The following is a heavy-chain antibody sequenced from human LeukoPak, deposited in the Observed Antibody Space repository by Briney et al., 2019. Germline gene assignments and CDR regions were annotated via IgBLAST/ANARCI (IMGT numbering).Heavy chain of an antibody. D-gene: IGHD3-16*01. CDR1: GGSLTNYY. J-gene: IGHJ4*02. CDR3: ARLNFRGGEALHFDS. V-gene: IGHV4-4*09. CDR2: IHSDGTT. Sequence: PSETLSLTCSVSGGSLTNYYWGWIRQPPGKGLEFIGYIHSDGTTNYDSPLQSRVAISLDTSKIQFSLRLYSVTAADTALYFCARLNFRGGEALHFDSWGQGTLVTVSS.